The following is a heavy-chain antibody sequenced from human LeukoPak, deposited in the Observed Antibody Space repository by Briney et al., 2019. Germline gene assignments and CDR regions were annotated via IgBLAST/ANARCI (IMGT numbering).Heavy chain of an antibody. J-gene: IGHJ1*01. V-gene: IGHV4-59*01. CDR2: IYYSGST. Sequence: TSETLSLTCTVSGGSISSYYWSWIRQPPGKGLEWIGYIYYSGSTNYNPSLKSRVTISVDTSKNQFSLKLSSVTAADTAVYYCASRYSGYDTEYFQHWGQGTLVTVSS. CDR3: ASRYSGYDTEYFQH. CDR1: GGSISSYY. D-gene: IGHD5-12*01.